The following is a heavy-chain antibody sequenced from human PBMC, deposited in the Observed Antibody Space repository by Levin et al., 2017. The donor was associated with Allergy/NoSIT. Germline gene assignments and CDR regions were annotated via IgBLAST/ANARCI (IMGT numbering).Heavy chain of an antibody. V-gene: IGHV3-48*03. CDR1: GFTFSSYE. D-gene: IGHD2-15*01. CDR3: ARRDVVVVAAASAEKLADVGGGDY. J-gene: IGHJ4*02. Sequence: GESLKISCAASGFTFSSYEMNWVRQAPGKGLEWVSYISSSGITIYYADSVKGRFTISRDNAKNSLYLQMNSLRAEDTAVYYCARRDVVVVAAASAEKLADVGGGDYWGQGTLVTVSS. CDR2: ISSSGITI.